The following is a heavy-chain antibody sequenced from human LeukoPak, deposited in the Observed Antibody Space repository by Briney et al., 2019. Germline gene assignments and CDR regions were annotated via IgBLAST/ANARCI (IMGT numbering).Heavy chain of an antibody. Sequence: PGGSLRLSCAASGFTFSTYGMHWVRQAPGKGLEWVAAISYDGGNKYYADSVKGRFTISRDNAKNSLYLQMNSLRAEDTAVYYCARDPSPHDGDYDFDYWGQGTLVTVSS. V-gene: IGHV3-30*03. J-gene: IGHJ4*02. D-gene: IGHD4-17*01. CDR2: ISYDGGNK. CDR1: GFTFSTYG. CDR3: ARDPSPHDGDYDFDY.